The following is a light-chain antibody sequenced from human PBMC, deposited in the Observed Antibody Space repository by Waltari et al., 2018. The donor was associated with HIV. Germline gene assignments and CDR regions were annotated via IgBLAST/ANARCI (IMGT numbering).Light chain of an antibody. CDR2: AAS. J-gene: IGKJ1*01. CDR3: QKYNSAPRT. V-gene: IGKV1-27*01. CDR1: QGISSY. Sequence: DIQLTQSPSSLSASVGARVTITSRPSQGISSYLAWYQQKPGKVPKLLIYAASTLQSGVPSRFSGSGSGTDFTLTISSLQPEDGATYYCQKYNSAPRTFGQGTRVEIK.